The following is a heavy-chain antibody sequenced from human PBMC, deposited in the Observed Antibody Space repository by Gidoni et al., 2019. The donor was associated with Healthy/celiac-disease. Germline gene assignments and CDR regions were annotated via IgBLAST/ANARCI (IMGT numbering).Heavy chain of an antibody. CDR3: ATSGGAFDY. D-gene: IGHD6-19*01. J-gene: IGHJ4*02. V-gene: IGHV1-46*01. CDR2: INPSGGST. CDR1: GYTFTSYY. Sequence: QVQLVQSGAEVKKPGASVKVSCTASGYTFTSYYMHWVRQAPGQGLEWMGIINPSGGSTSYAQKFQGRGTMTRDTSTSTVYMELSSLRSEDTAVYYWATSGGAFDYWGQGTLVTVSS.